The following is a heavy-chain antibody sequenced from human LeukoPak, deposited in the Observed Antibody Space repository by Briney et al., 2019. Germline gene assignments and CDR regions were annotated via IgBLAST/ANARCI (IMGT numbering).Heavy chain of an antibody. CDR3: ARAELYSNPFDY. Sequence: SQTLSLTCAVSGGSISSGGYSWSWIRQPPGKGLEWIGYIYHSGSTYYDPSLKSRVTISVDRSKNQFSLKLSSVTAADTAVYYCARAELYSNPFDYWGQGTLVTVSS. CDR1: GGSISSGGYS. V-gene: IGHV4-30-2*01. CDR2: IYHSGST. D-gene: IGHD4-11*01. J-gene: IGHJ4*02.